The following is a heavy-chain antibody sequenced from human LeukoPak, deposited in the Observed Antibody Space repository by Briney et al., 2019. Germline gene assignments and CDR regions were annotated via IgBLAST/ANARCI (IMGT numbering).Heavy chain of an antibody. D-gene: IGHD3-22*01. CDR3: ARVDSRNYYGMDV. Sequence: SETLSLTCTVSGGSISSYYWSWIRQPAGKGLEWIGYIYYSGSTNYNPSLKSRVTISVDTSKNQFSLKLSSVTAADTAVYYCARVDSRNYYGMDVWGQGTTVTVSS. CDR1: GGSISSYY. V-gene: IGHV4-59*01. CDR2: IYYSGST. J-gene: IGHJ6*02.